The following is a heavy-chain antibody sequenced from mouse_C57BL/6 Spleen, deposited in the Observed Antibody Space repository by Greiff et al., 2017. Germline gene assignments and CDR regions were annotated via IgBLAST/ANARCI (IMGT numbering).Heavy chain of an antibody. CDR3: RAITTVVEG. CDR1: GYTFTDYE. D-gene: IGHD1-1*01. J-gene: IGHJ2*01. Sequence: VKLVESGAELVRPGASVTLSCKASGYTFTDYEMHWVKQTPVHGLEWIGAIDPETGGTAYNQKFKGKAILTADKSSSTAYMELRSLTSEDSAVYYCRAITTVVEGWGQGTTLTVSS. V-gene: IGHV1-15*01. CDR2: IDPETGGT.